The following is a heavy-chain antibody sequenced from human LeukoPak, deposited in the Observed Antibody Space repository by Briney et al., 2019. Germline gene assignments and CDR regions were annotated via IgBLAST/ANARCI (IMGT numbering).Heavy chain of an antibody. J-gene: IGHJ4*02. V-gene: IGHV1-69*13. CDR1: GGTFSSYA. D-gene: IGHD2-2*01. CDR3: ANSVVPAATFDY. Sequence: SVTVSCKASGGTFSSYAISWVRQAPGQGLEWMGGIIPIFGTANYAQKFQGRVTITADESTSTAYMELSSLRSEDTAVYYCANSVVPAATFDYWGQGTLVTVSS. CDR2: IIPIFGTA.